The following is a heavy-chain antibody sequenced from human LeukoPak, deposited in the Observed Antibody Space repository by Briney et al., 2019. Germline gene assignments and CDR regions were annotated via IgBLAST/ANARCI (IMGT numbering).Heavy chain of an antibody. V-gene: IGHV4-39*01. CDR3: ARHVEMATVYFDS. J-gene: IGHJ4*02. Sequence: SQTLSLTCTVSDGSISSSNYYWGWIRQPPGKGLEWIGTISYGGDTYYNPSLKSRVTISVDRSNNQFSLKVSSVTAADTAVYYCARHVEMATVYFDSWGQGTLVTVSS. D-gene: IGHD5-24*01. CDR1: DGSISSSNYY. CDR2: ISYGGDT.